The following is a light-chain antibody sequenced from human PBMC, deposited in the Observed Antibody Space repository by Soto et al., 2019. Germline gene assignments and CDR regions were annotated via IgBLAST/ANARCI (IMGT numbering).Light chain of an antibody. CDR2: AAS. CDR1: QGISGY. CDR3: QQSYTTPPT. V-gene: IGKV1-39*01. Sequence: DIQMTQSPSSLPASVGHRVTITCRASQGISGYLNWYQQKPGKAPKLLIYAASSLQSGVPSRFSSSGSGTDFTLTISSLQPEDSATYHCQQSYTTPPTFGQGTKLEI. J-gene: IGKJ2*01.